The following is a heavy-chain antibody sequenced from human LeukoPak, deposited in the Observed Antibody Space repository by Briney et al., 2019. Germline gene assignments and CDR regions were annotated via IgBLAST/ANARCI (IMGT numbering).Heavy chain of an antibody. Sequence: GGSLRLSCVVSGFTFSSYTMHWIRQAPGKGLEWVGVILYDGSNKYYADSVKGRFTISRDNSKNTLYMQMNSLRAEDTAVYYCAKEGDYYDSSGYPDYWGQGTLVTVSS. CDR2: ILYDGSNK. J-gene: IGHJ4*02. CDR1: GFTFSSYT. D-gene: IGHD3-22*01. V-gene: IGHV3-30-3*01. CDR3: AKEGDYYDSSGYPDY.